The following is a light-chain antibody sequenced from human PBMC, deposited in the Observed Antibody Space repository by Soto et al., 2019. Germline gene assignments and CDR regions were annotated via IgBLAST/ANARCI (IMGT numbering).Light chain of an antibody. Sequence: QSALTQPPSASGSPGQSVTISRTGTSSDVGGYNYVSWYQHHPGKAPKLIIFEVSQRPSGVPDRFSGSKSGNTAPLTVSGLQAEDEADYYCNSYAGSNNFYVFGTGTKVTVL. CDR2: EVS. CDR3: NSYAGSNNFYV. J-gene: IGLJ1*01. CDR1: SSDVGGYNY. V-gene: IGLV2-8*01.